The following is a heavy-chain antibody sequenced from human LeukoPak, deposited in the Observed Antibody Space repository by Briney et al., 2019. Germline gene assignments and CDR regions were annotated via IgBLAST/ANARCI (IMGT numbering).Heavy chain of an antibody. Sequence: SVKVACKASGGTFSSYAISWVRQAPGQGLEWMGRIIPIFGTANYAQKFQGRVTITTDESTSTAYMELSSLRSEDTAVYYCATGFYNMGYYFVYWGQGTLVTVSS. CDR2: IIPIFGTA. D-gene: IGHD2/OR15-2a*01. V-gene: IGHV1-69*05. CDR3: ATGFYNMGYYFVY. CDR1: GGTFSSYA. J-gene: IGHJ4*02.